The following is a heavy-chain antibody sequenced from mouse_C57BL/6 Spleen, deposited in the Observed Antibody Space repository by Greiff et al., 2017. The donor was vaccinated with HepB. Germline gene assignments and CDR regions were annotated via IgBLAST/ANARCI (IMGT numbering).Heavy chain of an antibody. CDR2: IYPGSGST. CDR3: ARIDGYYAMDY. J-gene: IGHJ4*01. D-gene: IGHD2-3*01. V-gene: IGHV1-55*01. Sequence: QVQLQQSGAELVKPGASVKMSCKASGYTFTSYWITWVKQRPGQGLEWIGDIYPGSGSTNYNEKFKSKATLTVDTSSSTAYMQLSSLTSEDSAVYYCARIDGYYAMDYWGQGTSVTVSS. CDR1: GYTFTSYW.